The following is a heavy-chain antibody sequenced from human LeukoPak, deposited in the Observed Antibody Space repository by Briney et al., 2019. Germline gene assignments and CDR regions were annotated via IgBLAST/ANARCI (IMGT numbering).Heavy chain of an antibody. CDR1: GGSISSYY. CDR3: ARDVVAANSWFDP. J-gene: IGHJ5*02. CDR2: IYYSGST. Sequence: SETLSLTCTVSGGSISSYYWSWIRQPPGKGLEWIGYIYYSGSTNYNPSLKSRVTISVDTSKNQFSLKLSSVTAADTAVYYCARDVVAANSWFDPWGQGTLVTVSS. V-gene: IGHV4-59*01. D-gene: IGHD2-15*01.